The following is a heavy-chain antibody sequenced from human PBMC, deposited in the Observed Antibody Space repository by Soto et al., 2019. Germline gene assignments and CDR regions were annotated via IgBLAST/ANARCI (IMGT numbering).Heavy chain of an antibody. CDR1: GFTFSSYG. J-gene: IGHJ5*02. V-gene: IGHV3-30*18. CDR2: MSYDGSNK. CDR3: AKNNINSSGYYRTYNWFDP. Sequence: GVSLRLSCAASGFTFSSYGMHWVRQAPGKGLEWVAVMSYDGSNKYYADSVKGRFTISRDNSKNTLYLQMNSLRAEDTAVYYCAKNNINSSGYYRTYNWFDPWGQGTLVTVSS. D-gene: IGHD3-22*01.